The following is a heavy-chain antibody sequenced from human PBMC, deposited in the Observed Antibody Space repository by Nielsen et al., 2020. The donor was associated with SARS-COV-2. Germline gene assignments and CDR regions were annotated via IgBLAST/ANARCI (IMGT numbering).Heavy chain of an antibody. V-gene: IGHV3-64*01. Sequence: GGSLRLSCAASGFTFSSYAMHWVRQAPGKGLEYVSAISSNGGSTYYANSVKGRFTISRDNSKNTLYLQMGSLRAEDMAVYYCPRATPVSYVGFYYYGMDVWGQGTTVTVSS. CDR2: ISSNGGST. CDR3: PRATPVSYVGFYYYGMDV. CDR1: GFTFSSYA. D-gene: IGHD3-16*01. J-gene: IGHJ6*02.